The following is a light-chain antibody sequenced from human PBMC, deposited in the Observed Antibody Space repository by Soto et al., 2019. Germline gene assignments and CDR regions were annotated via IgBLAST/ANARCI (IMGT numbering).Light chain of an antibody. CDR1: SSNIGAGYD. J-gene: IGLJ1*01. Sequence: QSVLTQPPSVSGAPGQRVTISCTGSSSNIGAGYDVHWYWQLPGTAPKLLIDGHSNRPSGVPDRFSASKSGNTASLTISGLQAEDEADYYCSSYTSSSTYVFGTGTKLTVL. V-gene: IGLV1-40*01. CDR2: GHS. CDR3: SSYTSSSTYV.